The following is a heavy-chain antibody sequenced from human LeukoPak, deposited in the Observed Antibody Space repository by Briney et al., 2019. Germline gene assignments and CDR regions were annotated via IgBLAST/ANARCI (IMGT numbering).Heavy chain of an antibody. CDR3: ARGSRYSSSWYRGYT. CDR2: ISYDGSNK. V-gene: IGHV3-30-3*01. J-gene: IGHJ5*02. CDR1: GFTFSSYA. D-gene: IGHD6-13*01. Sequence: GRSLRLSCAASGFTFSSYAMHWVRQAPGKGLEWVAVISYDGSNKYYADSVKGRFTISRDNSKNTLYLQMNSLRAEDTAVYYCARGSRYSSSWYRGYTWGQGALVTVSS.